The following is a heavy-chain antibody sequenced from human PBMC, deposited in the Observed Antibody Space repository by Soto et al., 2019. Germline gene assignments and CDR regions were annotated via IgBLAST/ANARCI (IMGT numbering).Heavy chain of an antibody. V-gene: IGHV3-21*01. Sequence: GSRRLSCXASGFTFSSYSMNWVRQAPGKGLEWVSSISSSSSYIYYADSVKGRFTISRDNAKNSLYLQMNSLRAEDTAVYYCARDYDFWSGYFDYWGQGTLVTVSS. D-gene: IGHD3-3*01. CDR2: ISSSSSYI. CDR1: GFTFSSYS. J-gene: IGHJ4*02. CDR3: ARDYDFWSGYFDY.